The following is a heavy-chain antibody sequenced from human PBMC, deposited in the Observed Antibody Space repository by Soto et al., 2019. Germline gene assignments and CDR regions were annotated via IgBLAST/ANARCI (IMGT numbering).Heavy chain of an antibody. CDR2: IIPILGIA. V-gene: IGHV1-69*02. J-gene: IGHJ4*02. Sequence: SVKVSCKASGGTFSSYTISWVRQAPGQGLEWMGRIIPILGIANYAQKFQGRVTITADKSTSTAYMELSSLRSEDTAVYFCALGYCSSTSCLTHYFDYWGQGTLVTVSS. CDR3: ALGYCSSTSCLTHYFDY. CDR1: GGTFSSYT. D-gene: IGHD2-2*01.